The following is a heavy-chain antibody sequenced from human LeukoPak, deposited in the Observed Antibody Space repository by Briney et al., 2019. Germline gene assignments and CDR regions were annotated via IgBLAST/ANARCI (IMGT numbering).Heavy chain of an antibody. CDR2: ISSSSSYI. D-gene: IGHD3-16*02. Sequence: GGSLRLSCAASGFTFSSYSMNWVRQAPGKGLEWVSSISSSSSYIYYADSVKGRFTISRDNAKNSLYLQMNSLKTEDTAVYYCTTMGAYYDYVWGSYRYTPVSYYDSSGYYGYYYGMDVWGQGTTVTVSS. CDR1: GFTFSSYS. CDR3: TTMGAYYDYVWGSYRYTPVSYYDSSGYYGYYYGMDV. V-gene: IGHV3-21*03. J-gene: IGHJ6*02.